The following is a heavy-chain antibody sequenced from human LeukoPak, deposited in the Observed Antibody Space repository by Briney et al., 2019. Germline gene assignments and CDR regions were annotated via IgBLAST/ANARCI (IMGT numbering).Heavy chain of an antibody. D-gene: IGHD5-12*01. J-gene: IGHJ4*02. CDR2: ISKSDGTT. Sequence: GGSLRLSCAASGITSSDNFMSWIRQAPGKGLEWISYISKSDGTTYYADTVKGRFTISRDNSKNTLYLQMNSLRAEDTAVYYCAKECGGGYDCYFDYWGQGTLVTVSS. V-gene: IGHV3-11*01. CDR3: AKECGGGYDCYFDY. CDR1: GITSSDNF.